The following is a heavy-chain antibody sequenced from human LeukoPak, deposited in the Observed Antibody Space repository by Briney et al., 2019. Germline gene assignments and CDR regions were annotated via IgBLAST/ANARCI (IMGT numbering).Heavy chain of an antibody. Sequence: GASVKVSCKASGYTFTSYDINWVRQATGQGLEWMGWMNPNSGNTGYAQEFQGRVTMTRNTSISTAYMELSSLRSEDTAVYYCASLQPGGASPRTEFDYWGQGTLVTVSS. J-gene: IGHJ4*02. D-gene: IGHD1-26*01. V-gene: IGHV1-8*01. CDR1: GYTFTSYD. CDR2: MNPNSGNT. CDR3: ASLQPGGASPRTEFDY.